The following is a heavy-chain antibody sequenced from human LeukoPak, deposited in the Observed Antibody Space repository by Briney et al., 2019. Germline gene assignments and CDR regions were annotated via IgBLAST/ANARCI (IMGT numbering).Heavy chain of an antibody. CDR2: IYYSGST. D-gene: IGHD6-13*01. CDR3: ARVTGYRIEDYFDY. J-gene: IGHJ4*02. Sequence: SETLSLTCTVSGYSINSGYYWSRIRQPPGKGLEWIGYIYYSGSTNYNPSLKSRVTISVETSKNEFSLKLRSVTAADTAVYYCARVTGYRIEDYFDYWGQGTLVTVSS. V-gene: IGHV4-61*01. CDR1: GYSINSGYY.